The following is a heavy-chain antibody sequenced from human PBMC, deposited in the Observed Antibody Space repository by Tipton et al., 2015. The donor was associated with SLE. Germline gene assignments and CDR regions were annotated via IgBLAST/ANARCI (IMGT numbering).Heavy chain of an antibody. CDR1: GGSISGSTYS. V-gene: IGHV4-39*01. CDR2: MSYTGST. Sequence: LRLSCTVSGGSISGSTYSWGWIRQPPGEGLEWIGSMSYTGSTYYNPSLKSRVTISVDTSKNQFSLKLISVTAADTAVFFCARQLRDEGAFDIWGQGTMVTVSS. J-gene: IGHJ3*02. CDR3: ARQLRDEGAFDI.